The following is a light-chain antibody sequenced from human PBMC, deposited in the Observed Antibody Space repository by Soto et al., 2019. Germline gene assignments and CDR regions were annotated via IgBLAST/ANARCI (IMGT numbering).Light chain of an antibody. J-gene: IGKJ3*01. V-gene: IGKV3-11*01. CDR1: SRISHY. CDR2: DAS. Sequence: DIVLTQSPVTLSLSPGERATLSCRASSRISHYVAWYQQKPGQARRLLIFDASPRPTGIPVRFSGSGSGTDFTLTISSVEPEQCAVYYCQQRSTWPFAFGPGTKVDI. CDR3: QQRSTWPFA.